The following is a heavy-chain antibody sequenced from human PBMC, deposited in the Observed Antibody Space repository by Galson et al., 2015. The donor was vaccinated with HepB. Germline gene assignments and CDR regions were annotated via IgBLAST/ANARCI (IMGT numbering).Heavy chain of an antibody. CDR2: IYYSGRT. CDR1: GGSSSSGGYY. CDR3: ARNYYYDSSGYQKVAWYFDL. Sequence: TLFLSGTFAGGSSSSGGYYWSWIRRHAVEGLEWIGYIYYSGRTYYNPSLKSQVTISVDTSKNQFSLKLSTVTDADTYVYYCARNYYYDSSGYQKVAWYFDLWGRGTLVTVSS. D-gene: IGHD3-22*01. V-gene: IGHV4-31*01. J-gene: IGHJ2*01.